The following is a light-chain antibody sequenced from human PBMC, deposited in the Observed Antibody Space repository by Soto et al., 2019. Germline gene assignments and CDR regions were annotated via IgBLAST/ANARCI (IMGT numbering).Light chain of an antibody. V-gene: IGKV3-20*01. Sequence: EIVLTQSPGTLSLSPGERATLSYRASQSVSNIYLAWYHQKPGQAPRLLIHGGSNRATGTSDRFTGGGSGTDFTLTISRLEPEDYGVYYCQQFGGSPSYTFGQGTKVDIK. J-gene: IGKJ2*01. CDR2: GGS. CDR1: QSVSNIY. CDR3: QQFGGSPSYT.